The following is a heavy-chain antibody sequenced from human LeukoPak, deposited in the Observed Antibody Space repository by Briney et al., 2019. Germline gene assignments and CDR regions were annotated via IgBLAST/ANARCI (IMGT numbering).Heavy chain of an antibody. CDR2: ISGSGGST. Sequence: GGSVRLSYAASGCTFSSYAVSGVRPARGKGLEWVSAISGSGGSTYYADSVRGRFTISRDNSKNTLYLQMNSLRAEDTAVYYCAKRQYYYGSGSSFDYWGQGTLVTVSS. CDR1: GCTFSSYA. D-gene: IGHD3-10*01. CDR3: AKRQYYYGSGSSFDY. J-gene: IGHJ4*02. V-gene: IGHV3-23*01.